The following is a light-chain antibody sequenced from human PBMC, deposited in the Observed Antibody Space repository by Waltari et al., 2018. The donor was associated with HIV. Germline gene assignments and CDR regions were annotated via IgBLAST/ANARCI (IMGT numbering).Light chain of an antibody. CDR2: KDN. Sequence: SYELTQPPSVSASPGQTARITCSGDALPKQYVYWYQQRPGQAPVLVIYKDNERTSGLPERYSGSSSGTTVTLTISGVQAEDEADYYCQSVESSGSRVFGGGTKLTVL. V-gene: IGLV3-25*03. CDR1: ALPKQY. J-gene: IGLJ3*02. CDR3: QSVESSGSRV.